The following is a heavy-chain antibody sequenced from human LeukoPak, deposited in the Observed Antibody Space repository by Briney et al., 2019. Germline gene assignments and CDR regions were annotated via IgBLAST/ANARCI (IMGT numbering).Heavy chain of an antibody. Sequence: PGGSLRLSCAPSGFTVSRNYMSWVRQAPGKGLEWVSVIYSGGSTYYADSVKGSFTISRDNSKSKLYLQMNSLRAEDPAVYYCARAYSSSSGYYYYGMDVWGQGTTVTVSS. CDR2: IYSGGST. J-gene: IGHJ6*02. CDR1: GFTVSRNY. V-gene: IGHV3-66*01. CDR3: ARAYSSSSGYYYYGMDV. D-gene: IGHD6-6*01.